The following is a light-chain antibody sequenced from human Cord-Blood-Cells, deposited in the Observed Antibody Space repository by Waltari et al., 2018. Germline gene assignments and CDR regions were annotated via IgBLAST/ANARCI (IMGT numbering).Light chain of an antibody. CDR2: GAS. CDR3: QQYNNWPPWT. CDR1: QSVSSN. V-gene: IGKV3-15*01. Sequence: SSRASQSVSSNLAWYQQKPGQAPMLLIYGASTRATGIPARFSGSGSGTEFTLTISSLQSEDFAVYYCQQYNNWPPWTFGQGTKVEIK. J-gene: IGKJ1*01.